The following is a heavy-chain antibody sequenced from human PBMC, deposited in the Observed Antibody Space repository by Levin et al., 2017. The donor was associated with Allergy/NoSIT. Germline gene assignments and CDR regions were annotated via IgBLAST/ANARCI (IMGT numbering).Heavy chain of an antibody. CDR3: ARHGWERVTGYYPNWFDP. J-gene: IGHJ5*02. CDR2: IYYSGTT. Sequence: SETLSLTCTVSGGSISISSYYWGWIRQPPGKGLEWIGTIYYSGTTYYNPSLKSRVTISVDTSKTQFSLRLSSVTAADTAVYYCARHGWERVTGYYPNWFDPWGQGALVTVSS. V-gene: IGHV4-39*01. D-gene: IGHD3-9*01. CDR1: GGSISISSYY.